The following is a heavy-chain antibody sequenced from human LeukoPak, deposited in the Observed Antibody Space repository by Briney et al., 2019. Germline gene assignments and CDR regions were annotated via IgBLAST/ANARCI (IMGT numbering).Heavy chain of an antibody. CDR3: AREGAHGNSEFDY. CDR2: ICNDGSNK. D-gene: IGHD4-23*01. J-gene: IGHJ4*02. V-gene: IGHV3-33*01. Sequence: PGGSLRLSCGASGFTFSSYGMHWVRQAPGQGLEWVALICNDGSNKYYADSVQGPLTISRDNSKNTLYLQMNSLTAEDTAVYYCAREGAHGNSEFDYWGQGTLLTVSS. CDR1: GFTFSSYG.